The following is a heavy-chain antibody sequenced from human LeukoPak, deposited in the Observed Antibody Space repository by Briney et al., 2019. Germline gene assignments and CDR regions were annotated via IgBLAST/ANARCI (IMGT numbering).Heavy chain of an antibody. CDR2: ISYDGSNK. Sequence: PGRSLRLSCAASGFTFSSYAMHWVRQAPGKGLEWVAVISYDGSNKYYADSVKGRFTISRDNSKNTLYLQMNSLRAEDTAVYYCARDSGYSYGYYRWFDPWGQGTLVTVSS. CDR3: ARDSGYSYGYYRWFDP. J-gene: IGHJ5*02. V-gene: IGHV3-30*04. CDR1: GFTFSSYA. D-gene: IGHD5-18*01.